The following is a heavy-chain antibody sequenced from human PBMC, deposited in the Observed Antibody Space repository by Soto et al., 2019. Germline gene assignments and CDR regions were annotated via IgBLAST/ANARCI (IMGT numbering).Heavy chain of an antibody. Sequence: VGSLRLSCAASGFTFSSYAMHWVRQAPGKGLEWVAVISYDGSNKYYADSVKGRFTISRDNSKNTLYLQMNSLRAEDTAVYYCARGLGLDAFDIWGQGTMVTVSS. CDR3: ARGLGLDAFDI. V-gene: IGHV3-30-3*01. CDR2: ISYDGSNK. J-gene: IGHJ3*02. CDR1: GFTFSSYA.